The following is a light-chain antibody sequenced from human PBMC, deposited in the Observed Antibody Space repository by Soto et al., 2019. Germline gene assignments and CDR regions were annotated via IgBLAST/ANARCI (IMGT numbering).Light chain of an antibody. CDR2: DTS. Sequence: HAVVTQEPSLTVSPGGTVTLTCGSSTGAVTSGHYPYWFQQKPGQAPRTLIFDTSNKHSWTPARFSGSLLGGKAALTLSGAQPEDEAEYYCLLSYSGARSVVFGGGTKVTVL. CDR1: TGAVTSGHY. J-gene: IGLJ2*01. CDR3: LLSYSGARSVV. V-gene: IGLV7-46*01.